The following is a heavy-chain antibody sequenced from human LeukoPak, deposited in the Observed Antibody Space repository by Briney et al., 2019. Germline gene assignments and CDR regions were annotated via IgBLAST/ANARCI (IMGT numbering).Heavy chain of an antibody. J-gene: IGHJ4*02. V-gene: IGHV3-7*01. CDR2: IKQDGSEK. Sequence: PGGSLRLLCAASGFTFSSYWMSWVRQAPGTGLEGVANIKQDGSEKYYVDSVKGRFTISRDNAKNSLYLQMNSLRAEDTAVYYCASASESTVTTGYDYWGQGTLVTVSS. CDR1: GFTFSSYW. D-gene: IGHD4-17*01. CDR3: ASASESTVTTGYDY.